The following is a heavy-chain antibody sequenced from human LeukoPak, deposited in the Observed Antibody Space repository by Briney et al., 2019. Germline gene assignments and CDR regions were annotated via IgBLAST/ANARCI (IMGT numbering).Heavy chain of an antibody. CDR1: GGTFSSYT. CDR3: ARDLLAEYYYGSGSYSLGY. V-gene: IGHV1-69*04. D-gene: IGHD3-10*01. CDR2: IIPILGIA. J-gene: IGHJ4*02. Sequence: SVKVSCKASGGTFSSYTISWVRQAPGQGLEWMGSIIPILGIANYAQKFQGRVTITADKSTSTAYMELSSLRSEDTAVYYCARDLLAEYYYGSGSYSLGYWGQGTLVTVSS.